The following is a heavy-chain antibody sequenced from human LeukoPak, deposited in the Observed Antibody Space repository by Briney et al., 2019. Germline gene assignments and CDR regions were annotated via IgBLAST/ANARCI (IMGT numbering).Heavy chain of an antibody. V-gene: IGHV1-69*05. J-gene: IGHJ3*02. CDR3: ARDDTTRYYDILTGLGSDAFDI. CDR2: IIPIFGTA. Sequence: ASVKVSCKASGGTFSSYAISWVRQAPGQGLEWMGRIIPIFGTANYAQKFQGRVTITTDESTSTAYMELSSLRSDDTAVYYCARDDTTRYYDILTGLGSDAFDIWGQGTMVTVSS. D-gene: IGHD3-9*01. CDR1: GGTFSSYA.